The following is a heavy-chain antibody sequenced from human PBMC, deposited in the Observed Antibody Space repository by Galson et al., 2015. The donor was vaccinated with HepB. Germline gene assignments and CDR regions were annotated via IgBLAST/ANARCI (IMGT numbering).Heavy chain of an antibody. CDR3: AKDSIAVAGIRRKAFDI. V-gene: IGHV3-30*18. CDR1: GFTFSSYG. D-gene: IGHD6-19*01. J-gene: IGHJ3*02. CDR2: ISYDGSNK. Sequence: SLRLSCAASGFTFSSYGMHWVRQAPGKGLEWVAVISYDGSNKYYADSVKGRFTISRDNSKNTLYLQMNSLRAEDTAVYYCAKDSIAVAGIRRKAFDIWGQGTMVTVSS.